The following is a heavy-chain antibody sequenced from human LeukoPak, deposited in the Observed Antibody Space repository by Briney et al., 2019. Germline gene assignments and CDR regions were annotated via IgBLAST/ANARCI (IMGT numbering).Heavy chain of an antibody. Sequence: GRSLRLSCAASGFTFSRYGMHWVRQAPGKGLEWVAVTSYDGTKKDYADHVKGRFTISRDNSQNTLYLQMNSLRAEDTAVYYRARVGYYASGPFSYFDYWGQGTLVTVSS. CDR1: GFTFSRYG. CDR2: TSYDGTKK. J-gene: IGHJ4*02. V-gene: IGHV3-30*03. CDR3: ARVGYYASGPFSYFDY. D-gene: IGHD3-10*01.